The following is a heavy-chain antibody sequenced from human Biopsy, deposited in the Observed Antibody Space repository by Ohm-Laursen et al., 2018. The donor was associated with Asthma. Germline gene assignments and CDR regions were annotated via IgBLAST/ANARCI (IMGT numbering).Heavy chain of an antibody. D-gene: IGHD6-13*01. CDR1: GYTFIGCH. V-gene: IGHV1-2*06. J-gene: IGHJ5*02. CDR2: INPNSGGT. Sequence: ASVKVSCNASGYTFIGCHIHWMRQAPGQGLEWMGRINPNSGGTNYAQKFQGRVTMTRDTSISTACMEVSRLRSDDTAVYYCARGQKSAGDRWFDPWGQGTLVTVSS. CDR3: ARGQKSAGDRWFDP.